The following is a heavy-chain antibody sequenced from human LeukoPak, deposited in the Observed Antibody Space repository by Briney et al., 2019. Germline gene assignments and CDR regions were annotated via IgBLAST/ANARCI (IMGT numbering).Heavy chain of an antibody. V-gene: IGHV3-23*01. CDR1: GFTFSSYA. J-gene: IGHJ4*02. Sequence: GGSLRLSCAASGFTFSSYAMSWVRQAPGKGLEWVSAISGSGGSTYYADSAKGRFTISRDNSKNTLYLQMNSLRAEDTAVYYCAKSPIVEGSASYFDYWGQGTLVTVSS. CDR3: AKSPIVEGSASYFDY. CDR2: ISGSGGST. D-gene: IGHD3-10*01.